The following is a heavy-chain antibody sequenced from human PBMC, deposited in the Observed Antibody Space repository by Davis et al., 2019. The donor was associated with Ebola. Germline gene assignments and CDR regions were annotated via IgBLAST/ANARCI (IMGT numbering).Heavy chain of an antibody. V-gene: IGHV3-23*01. CDR1: GFTFANYA. CDR2: ISGSGGTT. Sequence: PGGSLRLSCAASGFTFANYAMTWVRQAPGKGLEWVSTISGSGGTTYYADSVKGRFTISRDNSKNTLYLQMNSLRAEDTAVYYCAKDARYSSGRGWFDPWGQGTLVTVSS. CDR3: AKDARYSSGRGWFDP. J-gene: IGHJ5*02. D-gene: IGHD6-19*01.